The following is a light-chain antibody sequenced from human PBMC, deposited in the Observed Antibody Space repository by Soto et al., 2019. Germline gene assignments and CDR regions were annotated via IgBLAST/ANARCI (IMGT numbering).Light chain of an antibody. J-gene: IGKJ1*01. CDR2: DAS. Sequence: IQMTQSPSSLSASVGDRVTITCRASQGIRNDLAWYQQKPGKAPNLLIYDASSLQSGVPSRFSGSGSGTYFTLTISSLQPEDFATYYCLQDYNYPRTFGQGTKVEIK. CDR3: LQDYNYPRT. CDR1: QGIRND. V-gene: IGKV1-6*01.